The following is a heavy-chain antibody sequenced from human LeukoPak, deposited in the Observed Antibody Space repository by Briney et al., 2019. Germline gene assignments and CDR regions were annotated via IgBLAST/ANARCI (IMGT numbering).Heavy chain of an antibody. J-gene: IGHJ4*02. D-gene: IGHD3-3*01. V-gene: IGHV3-7*01. CDR1: GDSINSLDL. CDR2: IKHDGSEK. Sequence: ETLSLTCTVSGDSINSLDLWSWVRQAPGKGLEWVASIKHDGSEKYYVDSVRGRFTISRDNTMNSLYLQMSSLRAEDTAVYYCATDRGWRTSGYYLYYFEYWGQGTLVTYSS. CDR3: ATDRGWRTSGYYLYYFEY.